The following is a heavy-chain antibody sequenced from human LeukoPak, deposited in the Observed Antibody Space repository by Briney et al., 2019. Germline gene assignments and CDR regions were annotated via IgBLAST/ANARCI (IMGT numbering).Heavy chain of an antibody. CDR3: ARDIVVVPAAIKAYNWFDP. D-gene: IGHD2-2*02. V-gene: IGHV4-34*01. CDR1: GGSFSGYY. CDR2: INHSGST. Sequence: SETLSLTCAVYGGSFSGYYWSWIRQPPGKGLEWIGEINHSGSTNYNPSLKSRVTISVDTSKHQFSLKLSSVTAADTAVYYCARDIVVVPAAIKAYNWFDPWGQGTLVTVSS. J-gene: IGHJ5*02.